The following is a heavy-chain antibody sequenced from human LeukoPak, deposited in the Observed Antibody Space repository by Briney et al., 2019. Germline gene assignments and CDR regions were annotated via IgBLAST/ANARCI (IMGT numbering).Heavy chain of an antibody. CDR1: GGSFSGYY. CDR3: ARGSHYYGSGSYSSSWYPY. J-gene: IGHJ4*02. V-gene: IGHV4-34*01. Sequence: SETLSLTCAVYGGSFSGYYWSWIRQPPGKGLEWIGEINHSGSTNYNPSLESRVTISVDTSKNQFSLKLSSVTAADTAVYYCARGSHYYGSGSYSSSWYPYWGQGTLVTVSS. CDR2: INHSGST. D-gene: IGHD3-10*01.